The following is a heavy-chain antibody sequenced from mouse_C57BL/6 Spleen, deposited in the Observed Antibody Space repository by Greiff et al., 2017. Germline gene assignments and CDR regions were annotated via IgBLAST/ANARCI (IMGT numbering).Heavy chain of an antibody. V-gene: IGHV14-4*01. Sequence: VQLQQSGAELVRPGASVKLSCTASGFNIKDDYMHWVKQRPEQGLEWIGWIDPENGDTEYASKFQGKATITADTSSNTAYLQLSSLTSEDTAFYYCTYDYDGAWFAYWGQGTLVTVAA. CDR2: IDPENGDT. D-gene: IGHD2-4*01. CDR3: TYDYDGAWFAY. J-gene: IGHJ3*01. CDR1: GFNIKDDY.